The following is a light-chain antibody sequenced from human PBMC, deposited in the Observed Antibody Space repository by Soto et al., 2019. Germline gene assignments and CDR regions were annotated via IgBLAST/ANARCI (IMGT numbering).Light chain of an antibody. CDR3: QQYNKWPLFT. CDR2: GAS. Sequence: IVMTQSPDTLSVSLGERATLSCRASQSVSRNLAWYQQRPGQPPRLLIYGASTRATAIPPRFSGSGSRTEFTLTISSLQSEDFAVYHCQQYNKWPLFTFGPGTRVDIK. V-gene: IGKV3-15*01. J-gene: IGKJ3*01. CDR1: QSVSRN.